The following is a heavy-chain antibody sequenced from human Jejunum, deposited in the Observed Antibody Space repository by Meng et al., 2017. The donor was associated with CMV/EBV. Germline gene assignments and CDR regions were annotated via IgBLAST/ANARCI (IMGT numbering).Heavy chain of an antibody. CDR1: GNSFTNSY. CDR2: INPSDGST. V-gene: IGHV1-46*01. Sequence: SCTTSGNSFTNSYMHWVRQAPGQGLEWMGVINPSDGSTTYAQKFQGRVTMTRDTSTSTLYVELSNLRSEDTAVYYCAREAQYYLDYWGQGTLVTVSS. CDR3: AREAQYYLDY. J-gene: IGHJ4*02.